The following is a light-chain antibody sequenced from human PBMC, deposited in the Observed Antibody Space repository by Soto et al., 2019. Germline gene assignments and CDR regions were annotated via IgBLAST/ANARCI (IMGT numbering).Light chain of an antibody. CDR1: ESVSSY. CDR3: QQRSNWPPIP. CDR2: DAS. V-gene: IGKV3-11*01. Sequence: VVTQTPATLSLSPGERATLSCRASESVSSYLAWYQQKPGQAPRLLIYDASNRATGIPARFSGSGSGTDFTLTISSLEPEDFAVYYCQQRSNWPPIPFGQGTLLAIK. J-gene: IGKJ5*01.